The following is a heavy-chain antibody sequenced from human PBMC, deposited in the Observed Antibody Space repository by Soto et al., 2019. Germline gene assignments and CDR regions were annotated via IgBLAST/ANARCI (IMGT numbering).Heavy chain of an antibody. V-gene: IGHV3-23*01. CDR1: GFTFSSYA. J-gene: IGHJ4*02. Sequence: GGSLRLSCAASGFTFSSYAMSWVRQAPGKGLEWVSSISGSGAGGGGTYYADSVKGRFTISRDNSKNTLYLQMNSLRADDTAVYYCAKDGGYCMTTSCYSGNWGQGTLVTVSS. CDR3: AKDGGYCMTTSCYSGN. CDR2: ISGSGAGGGGT. D-gene: IGHD2-2*01.